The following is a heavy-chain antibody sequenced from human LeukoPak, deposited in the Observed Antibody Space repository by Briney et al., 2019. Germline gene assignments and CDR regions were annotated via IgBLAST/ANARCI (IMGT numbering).Heavy chain of an antibody. D-gene: IGHD1-1*01. CDR1: GFTVSSNY. CDR3: ARDRERVFFDY. J-gene: IGHJ4*02. V-gene: IGHV3-53*01. CDR2: IYSGGST. Sequence: PGRSLRLSCAASGFTVSSNYMSWVRQAPGKGLEWVSVIYSGGSTYYADSVKGRFTISRDNSKNTLYLQMNSLRAEDTAVYYCARDRERVFFDYWGQGTLVTVSS.